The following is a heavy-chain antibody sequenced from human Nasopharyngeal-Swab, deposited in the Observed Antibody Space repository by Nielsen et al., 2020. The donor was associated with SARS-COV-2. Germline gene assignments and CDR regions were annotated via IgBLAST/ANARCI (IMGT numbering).Heavy chain of an antibody. CDR2: ISHDGSNK. V-gene: IGHV3-30-3*01. CDR3: ARDLALLGPGDYEGNFDY. Sequence: GESLKISCAASGFTFSSYAMHWVRQAPGKGLEWVAVISHDGSNKYYADSVKGRFTISRDNSKNTLYLQMNSLRAEDTAVYYCARDLALLGPGDYEGNFDYWGQGTLVTVSS. CDR1: GFTFSSYA. J-gene: IGHJ4*02. D-gene: IGHD4-17*01.